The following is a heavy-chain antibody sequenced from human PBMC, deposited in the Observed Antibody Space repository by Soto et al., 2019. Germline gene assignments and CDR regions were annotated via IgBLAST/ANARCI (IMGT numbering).Heavy chain of an antibody. CDR1: GDSVSSSRAT. CDR3: VRLIGNSWLDF. CDR2: TYYRSKWYI. D-gene: IGHD1-26*01. V-gene: IGHV6-1*01. J-gene: IGHJ5*01. Sequence: SQTLSLTCALSGDSVSSSRATWNGIRQSPSRGLEWLGRTYYRSKWYIDYAESVKSRITINPDTSKNQFSLHLNSVTPEDTAVYYCVRLIGNSWLDFWGQGTLVTVSS.